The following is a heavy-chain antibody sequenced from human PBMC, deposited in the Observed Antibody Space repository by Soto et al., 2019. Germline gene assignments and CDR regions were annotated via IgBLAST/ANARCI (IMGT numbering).Heavy chain of an antibody. CDR3: ARYSSPRYYYYGMDV. J-gene: IGHJ6*02. V-gene: IGHV3-48*03. D-gene: IGHD2-15*01. CDR2: ISSSGSTI. Sequence: AGGSLRLSCAASGFTFSSYEMNWVRQAPGKGLEWVSYISSSGSTIYYADSVKGRFTISRDNAKNSLYLQMNSLRAEDTAVYYCARYSSPRYYYYGMDVWGQGTTVTV. CDR1: GFTFSSYE.